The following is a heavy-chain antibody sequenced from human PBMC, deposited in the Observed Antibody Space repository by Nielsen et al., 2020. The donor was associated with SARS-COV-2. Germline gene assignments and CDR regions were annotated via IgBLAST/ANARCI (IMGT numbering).Heavy chain of an antibody. Sequence: SETLSLTCTVSGGSISSGGYYWSWIRQHPGKGLEWIGYIYYSGSTYYNPSLKSRVTISVDTSKNQFSLKLSSVTAADTAVYYCARAAGWGWLQAIPPEFDSWGQGTLATVSS. D-gene: IGHD5-24*01. CDR1: GGSISSGGYY. J-gene: IGHJ4*02. V-gene: IGHV4-31*03. CDR3: ARAAGWGWLQAIPPEFDS. CDR2: IYYSGST.